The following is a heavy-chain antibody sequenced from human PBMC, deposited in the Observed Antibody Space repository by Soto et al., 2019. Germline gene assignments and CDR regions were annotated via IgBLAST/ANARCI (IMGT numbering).Heavy chain of an antibody. CDR2: VSAYNGNT. CDR1: GYTFTSYG. V-gene: IGHV1-18*04. D-gene: IGHD3-3*01. J-gene: IGHJ6*02. Sequence: VKVSCKASGYTFTSYGISWVRQAPGQGLEWMGWVSAYNGNTNYAQKLQGRVTMTTDTSTSTAYMELRSLRSDDTAVYYCARDWNDFWSGYWYYYYYYGMDVWGQGTTVTVSS. CDR3: ARDWNDFWSGYWYYYYYYGMDV.